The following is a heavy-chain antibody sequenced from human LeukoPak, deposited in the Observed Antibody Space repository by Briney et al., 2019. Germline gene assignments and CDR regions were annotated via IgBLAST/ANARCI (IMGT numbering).Heavy chain of an antibody. J-gene: IGHJ4*02. CDR1: GYTFTSYG. V-gene: IGHV1-18*01. CDR2: ISAYNGNT. D-gene: IGHD1-26*01. Sequence: GASVKVSCKASGYTFTSYGIGWVRQAPGQGLEWMGWISAYNGNTNYAQKLQGRVTMTTDTSTSTAYMELRSLRSDDTAVYYCARDRAVGATMVVSDFDYWGQGTLVTVSS. CDR3: ARDRAVGATMVVSDFDY.